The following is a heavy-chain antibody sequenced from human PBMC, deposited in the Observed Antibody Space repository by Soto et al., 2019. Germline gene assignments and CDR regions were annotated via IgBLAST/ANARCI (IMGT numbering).Heavy chain of an antibody. Sequence: PGGSLRLPCAASGFAFSSYAMSWVRQAPGEGLEWVSAISETGGSTYYTDSVKGRFTISRDTSKNMLYLQMNSLRAEDTALYYCAKDARPSSWGQGTLVTVSS. CDR2: ISETGGST. J-gene: IGHJ5*02. V-gene: IGHV3-23*01. CDR1: GFAFSSYA. CDR3: AKDARPSS.